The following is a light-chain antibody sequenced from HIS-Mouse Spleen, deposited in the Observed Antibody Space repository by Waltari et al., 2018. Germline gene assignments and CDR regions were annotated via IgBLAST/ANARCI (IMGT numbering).Light chain of an antibody. J-gene: IGLJ2*01. CDR1: SSDVGGYNY. CDR2: EVS. Sequence: QSALTQPPSVSGSPGQSVTISCTGTSSDVGGYNYVFWYQQHPGKAPKLMIYEVSKRPSGVPDRFSGSKSGNPASLTVSGLQAEDEADYCCSSYAGSNNLVFGGGTKLTVL. V-gene: IGLV2-8*01. CDR3: SSYAGSNNLV.